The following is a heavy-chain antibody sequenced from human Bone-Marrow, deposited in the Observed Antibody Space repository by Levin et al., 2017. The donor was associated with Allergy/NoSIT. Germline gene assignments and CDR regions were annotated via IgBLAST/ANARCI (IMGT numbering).Heavy chain of an antibody. J-gene: IGHJ4*02. CDR2: IGWNSASI. CDR1: GFTFDDFA. CDR3: LKDMADSRGRHDLDY. V-gene: IGHV3-9*01. Sequence: PGGSLRLSCAASGFTFDDFAMHWVRQAPGKGLEWVSGIGWNSASIGYRDSVKGRFSISRDNVRNILYLQMNSLRVEDTALYYCLKDMADSRGRHDLDYWGQGALVTVSP. D-gene: IGHD3-22*01.